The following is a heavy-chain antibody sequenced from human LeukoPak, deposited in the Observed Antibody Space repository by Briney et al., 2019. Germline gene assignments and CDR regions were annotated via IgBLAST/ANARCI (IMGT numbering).Heavy chain of an antibody. CDR3: ARGRNYYDFWSGYYPYHQLGGMDV. V-gene: IGHV1-8*03. D-gene: IGHD3-3*01. J-gene: IGHJ6*03. CDR2: MNPNSGNT. Sequence: GASVKVSCKASGYTFTGYYMHWVRQATGQGLEWMGWMNPNSGNTGYAQKFRGRVIITRNTSISTAYMELSSLRSEDTAVYYCARGRNYYDFWSGYYPYHQLGGMDVWGKGTTVTVSS. CDR1: GYTFTGYY.